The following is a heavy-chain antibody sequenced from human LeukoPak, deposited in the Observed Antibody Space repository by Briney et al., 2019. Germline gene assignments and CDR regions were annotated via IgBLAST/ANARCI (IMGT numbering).Heavy chain of an antibody. J-gene: IGHJ4*02. CDR3: AIMHGYYDGSGFWVQ. CDR2: ISPSGDRT. D-gene: IGHD3-22*01. V-gene: IGHV3-23*01. CDR1: GFTFSSYA. Sequence: GGSLRLSCAASGFTFSSYAMSWVRQAPGKGLEWVSFISPSGDRTSNADSVEGRFTISRDNTRNTLYLQMNSLRDEDMGVYYCAIMHGYYDGSGFWVQWGQGTLVTVSS.